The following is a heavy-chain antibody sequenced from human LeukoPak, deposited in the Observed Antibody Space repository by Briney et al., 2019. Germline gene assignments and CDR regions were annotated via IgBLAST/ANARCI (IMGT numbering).Heavy chain of an antibody. V-gene: IGHV1-46*01. J-gene: IGHJ6*02. CDR1: GYTFTSYY. D-gene: IGHD3-3*01. CDR2: INPSGGHT. Sequence: ASVNVSRKVSGYTFTSYYMHWVRHPRRQGREWVGIINPSGGHTSYAQKLQGRVTMTRATSTSTAYMELSSLRSEDTAVYYCARAPGDDFWSGPYYYYGMDVWGQGTTVTVSS. CDR3: ARAPGDDFWSGPYYYYGMDV.